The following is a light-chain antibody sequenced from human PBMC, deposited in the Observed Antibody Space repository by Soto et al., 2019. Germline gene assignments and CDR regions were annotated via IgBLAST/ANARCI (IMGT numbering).Light chain of an antibody. CDR1: QSVSSY. V-gene: IGKV3-11*01. J-gene: IGKJ4*01. CDR3: QQRSIWPPT. Sequence: EIVLTQSPATLSLSPGERATLSCRASQSVSSYLAWYQQKPGQAPRLLIYDASNRATGIPSKFRGSGSGTDFTVTISSLEPDVFAVYYCQQRSIWPPTFGGGTKVEIK. CDR2: DAS.